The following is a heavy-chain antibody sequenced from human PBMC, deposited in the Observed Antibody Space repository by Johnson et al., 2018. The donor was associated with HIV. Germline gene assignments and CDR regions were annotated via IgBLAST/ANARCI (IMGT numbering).Heavy chain of an antibody. CDR1: AFTFSSND. Sequence: VQLVESVGGLIQPGGSLRLSCGASAFTFSSNDMKWVRQAPGKGLEWVSPISGSDHSTYYADSVRGRFTISRDNSKNTLDLQMNNLRAEDTAVYYCARDPGLYYDIWVSAFDIWGQGTMVTVSA. CDR3: ARDPGLYYDIWVSAFDI. V-gene: IGHV3-23*04. J-gene: IGHJ3*02. CDR2: ISGSDHST. D-gene: IGHD3/OR15-3a*01.